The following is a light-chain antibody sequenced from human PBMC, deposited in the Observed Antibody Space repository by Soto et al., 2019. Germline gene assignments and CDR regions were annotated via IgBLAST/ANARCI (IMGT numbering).Light chain of an antibody. CDR2: AAS. V-gene: IGKV1-27*01. CDR3: QKYNGAPFT. Sequence: DFQMTQSPSSLSASVGDRVTITCRASQGIANYLAWYQQKPGKVPKLLIYAASTLEPGVPSRFSGSGFGTDFTLSISSLQPEDFATYYCQKYNGAPFTFGPGTKVDIK. CDR1: QGIANY. J-gene: IGKJ3*01.